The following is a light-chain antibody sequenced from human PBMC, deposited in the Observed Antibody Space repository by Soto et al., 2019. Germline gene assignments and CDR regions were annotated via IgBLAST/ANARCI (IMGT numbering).Light chain of an antibody. CDR1: QSVLHTSNSRNY. V-gene: IGKV4-1*01. J-gene: IGKJ1*01. CDR3: QQDYSTPWA. CDR2: WAS. Sequence: IVMTQSPDSLAVSLGGRATINCKSSQSVLHTSNSRNYLAWYQHRPGQSPRLLIYWASTRESGVPDRFSGSGSGTDFTLTISSLQAEDGAVYYCQQDYSTPWAFGQGTKVEI.